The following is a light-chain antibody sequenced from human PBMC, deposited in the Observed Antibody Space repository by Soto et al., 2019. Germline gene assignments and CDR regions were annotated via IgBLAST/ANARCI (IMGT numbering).Light chain of an antibody. CDR2: DAS. CDR3: QQRSNWWVT. Sequence: EIVLTQSPATLSLSPGERATLSCRASQSVSSYLAWYQQKPGQAPRLLIYDASNRATGIPARFSGSGSGTDFTLTISSLEPEDFAVYYCQQRSNWWVTFGQGNKLEIK. CDR1: QSVSSY. V-gene: IGKV3-11*01. J-gene: IGKJ2*01.